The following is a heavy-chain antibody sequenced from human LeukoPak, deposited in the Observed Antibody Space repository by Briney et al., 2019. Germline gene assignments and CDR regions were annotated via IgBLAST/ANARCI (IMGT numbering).Heavy chain of an antibody. CDR1: GFTFSSYS. Sequence: GGSLRLSCAASGFTFSSYSMNWVRQAPGKGLEWVSYISSSSSTIYYADSVKGRFTISRDNAKNSLYLQINSLRAEDTAVYYCARASSSDYWGQGTLVTVSS. V-gene: IGHV3-48*01. J-gene: IGHJ4*02. D-gene: IGHD6-6*01. CDR3: ARASSSDY. CDR2: ISSSSSTI.